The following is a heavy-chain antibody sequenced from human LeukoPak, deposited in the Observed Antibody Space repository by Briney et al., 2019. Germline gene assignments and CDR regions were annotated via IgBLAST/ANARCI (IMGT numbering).Heavy chain of an antibody. V-gene: IGHV1-69*04. CDR1: GGTFSSYA. CDR3: ARERVGGSYVDP. D-gene: IGHD1-26*01. CDR2: IIPILGIA. Sequence: ASVKVSCKASGGTFSSYAISWVRQAPGQGLEWMGRIIPILGIANYAQKFQGRVTITADKSTSTAYMELSSLRSEDTAVYYCARERVGGSYVDPWGQGTLVTVSS. J-gene: IGHJ5*02.